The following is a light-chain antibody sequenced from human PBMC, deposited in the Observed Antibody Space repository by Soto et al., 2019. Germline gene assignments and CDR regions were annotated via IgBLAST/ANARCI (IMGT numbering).Light chain of an antibody. J-gene: IGKJ1*01. CDR3: QQYNNWPPWT. V-gene: IGKV3-15*01. CDR1: QSVSSN. Sequence: EIVMTQSPATLSLSPGERATLSCRASQSVSSNLAWYQKKPGQAPRLLIHGASTRATGIPARFSGSGSGTEFNLTISSLQSEDFAVYYCQQYNNWPPWTFGQGTKV. CDR2: GAS.